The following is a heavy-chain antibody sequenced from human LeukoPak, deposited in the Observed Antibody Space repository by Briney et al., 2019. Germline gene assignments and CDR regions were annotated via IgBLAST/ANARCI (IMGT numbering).Heavy chain of an antibody. Sequence: ASVKVSCKASGYTFTSYGISWVRQAPGQGLEWMGWISAYNGNTNYAQKLQGRVTMTTDTSTSTAYMELRSLRSDDTAVYYCARDLYDYVWGSYRHRVFDYWGQGTLVTVSS. CDR1: GYTFTSYG. V-gene: IGHV1-18*01. CDR2: ISAYNGNT. CDR3: ARDLYDYVWGSYRHRVFDY. J-gene: IGHJ4*02. D-gene: IGHD3-16*02.